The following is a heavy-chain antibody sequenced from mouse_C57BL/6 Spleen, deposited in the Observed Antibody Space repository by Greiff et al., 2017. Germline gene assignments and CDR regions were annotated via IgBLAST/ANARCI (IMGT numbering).Heavy chain of an antibody. J-gene: IGHJ3*01. V-gene: IGHV5-6*02. Sequence: DVKLVESGGDLVKPGGSLKLSCAASGFTFSSYGMSWVRQTPDKRLEWVATISSGGSYTYYPDSVKGRFTISRDNAKNTLCLQMRSLKSEDTAMYYWARPYYYVSSYWFAYWGQGTLVTVSA. D-gene: IGHD1-1*01. CDR2: ISSGGSYT. CDR3: ARPYYYVSSYWFAY. CDR1: GFTFSSYG.